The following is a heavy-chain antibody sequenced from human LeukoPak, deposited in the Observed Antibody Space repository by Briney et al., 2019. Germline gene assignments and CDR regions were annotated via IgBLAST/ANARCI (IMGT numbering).Heavy chain of an antibody. CDR2: MYNSGST. V-gene: IGHV4-59*12. Sequence: SETLSLTCTVSGGSISGSYWSWIRQPPGKGLEWIAYMYNSGSTNYNPSLKSRVTISVDTSKNQFPLKLSSVTAADTAVYYCARGGSSSWYEYYFDYWGQGTLVTVSS. CDR1: GGSISGSY. D-gene: IGHD6-13*01. CDR3: ARGGSSSWYEYYFDY. J-gene: IGHJ4*02.